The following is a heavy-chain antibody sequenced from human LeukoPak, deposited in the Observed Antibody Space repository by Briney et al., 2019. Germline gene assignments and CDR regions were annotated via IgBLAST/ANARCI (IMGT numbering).Heavy chain of an antibody. CDR3: ARGNYYYYYMDV. J-gene: IGHJ6*03. CDR1: GGSISSSGYY. V-gene: IGHV4-31*03. Sequence: SETLSLTCTVSGGSISSSGYYWSWICQHPGKGLEWIGYIYYSGSTYYNPSLKSRVTISVDTSKNQFSLKLSSVTAADTAVYYCARGNYYYYYMDVWGKGTTVTVSS. CDR2: IYYSGST.